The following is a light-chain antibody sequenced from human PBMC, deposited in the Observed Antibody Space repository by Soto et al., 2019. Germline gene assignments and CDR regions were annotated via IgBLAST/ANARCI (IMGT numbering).Light chain of an antibody. CDR2: GNI. CDR3: QSYDSSLSAHYV. CDR1: SSNIALTYD. J-gene: IGLJ1*01. Sequence: QSVLTQPPSVSGAPGQRVTISCTGSSSNIALTYDVQWYQLLPGTAPNFFIFGNINRPSGVPVLFSGSKSGISASLAITGLQADDEADYYCQSYDSSLSAHYVFGTGTKVTVL. V-gene: IGLV1-40*01.